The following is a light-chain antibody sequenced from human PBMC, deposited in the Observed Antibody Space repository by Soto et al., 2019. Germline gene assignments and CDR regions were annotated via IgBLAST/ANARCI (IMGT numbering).Light chain of an antibody. CDR1: QSVNSRF. CDR2: GAS. CDR3: QQYGGSPPMYT. V-gene: IGKV3-20*01. J-gene: IGKJ2*01. Sequence: EIVLTQSPGTLSLSPGERATLSCRASQSVNSRFLAWYQQKPGQAPRLLMYGASTRATGIPDRFSGSGSGADFALTISRLEPEDFAGYYCQQYGGSPPMYTFGQGTKLEIK.